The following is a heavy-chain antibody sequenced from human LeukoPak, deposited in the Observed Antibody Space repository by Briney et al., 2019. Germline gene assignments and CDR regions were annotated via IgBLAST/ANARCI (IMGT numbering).Heavy chain of an antibody. CDR3: ARDDEGNYFDY. Sequence: SQTLSLTCIVSVGSISSGSYYWSWIRQPAGEGLEWIGRIYTSGSTNYNPSLKSRVPISVDTSKNQSSLKLSSVTAADTAVYYCARDDEGNYFDYWGQGTLVTVSS. CDR1: VGSISSGSYY. V-gene: IGHV4-61*02. D-gene: IGHD2/OR15-2a*01. J-gene: IGHJ4*02. CDR2: IYTSGST.